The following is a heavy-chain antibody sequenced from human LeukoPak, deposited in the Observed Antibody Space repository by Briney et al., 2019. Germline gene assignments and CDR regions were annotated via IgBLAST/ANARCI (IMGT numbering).Heavy chain of an antibody. CDR2: INHSGST. CDR3: AREPIAAAGTFDY. D-gene: IGHD6-13*01. V-gene: IGHV4-34*01. J-gene: IGHJ4*02. CDR1: GGSFSGYY. Sequence: SETLSLTCAVYGGSFSGYYWSWIRQPPGKGLEWIGEINHSGSTNYNPSLKSRVTISVDTSKNQFSLKLSSVTAADTAVYYCAREPIAAAGTFDYWGQGTLVTVSS.